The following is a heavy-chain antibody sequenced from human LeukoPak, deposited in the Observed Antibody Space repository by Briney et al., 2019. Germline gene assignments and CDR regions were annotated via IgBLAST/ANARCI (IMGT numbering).Heavy chain of an antibody. Sequence: GGSLRLSCAASGNYWMHWVRQAPGKGLVWVSHINSDGSWTGYADSVKGRFTISKDNAKNTVYLQMNNLRAEDTAVYYCVSFYETYWGRGTLVTVTS. CDR2: INSDGSWT. CDR1: GNYW. D-gene: IGHD2-2*01. CDR3: VSFYETY. V-gene: IGHV3-74*01. J-gene: IGHJ4*02.